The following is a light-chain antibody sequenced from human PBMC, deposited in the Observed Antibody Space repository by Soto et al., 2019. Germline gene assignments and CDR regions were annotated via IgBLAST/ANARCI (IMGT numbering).Light chain of an antibody. CDR1: QSVSSSY. V-gene: IGKV3-20*01. J-gene: IGKJ5*01. CDR3: QQYGNSLSIT. Sequence: EIVLTQSPGTLSLSPGERATLSCRASQSVSSSYLAWYQQKPGQAPRLIISGASSRATGIPDRFSGSGSGTDFTLTISRLEPEDFAVYYCQQYGNSLSITFGQGTRLEMK. CDR2: GAS.